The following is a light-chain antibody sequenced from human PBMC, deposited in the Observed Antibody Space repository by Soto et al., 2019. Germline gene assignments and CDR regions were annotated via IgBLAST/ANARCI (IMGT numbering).Light chain of an antibody. CDR1: RSVNSTF. J-gene: IGKJ3*01. CDR2: SAS. V-gene: IGKV3-20*01. CDR3: HQYGSSPLT. Sequence: EIVLTQSPGTLSLSPGERATLSCRASRSVNSTFLAWYQQKPGQAPRLLIYSASSRATGIPDRFSGSGSGTDFTLTISRLEPEDFAVYYCHQYGSSPLTFGPGTKVDI.